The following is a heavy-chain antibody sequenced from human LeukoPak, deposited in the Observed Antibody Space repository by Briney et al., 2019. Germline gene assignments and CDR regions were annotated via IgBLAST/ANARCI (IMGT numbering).Heavy chain of an antibody. D-gene: IGHD2/OR15-2a*01. CDR3: AAGLHLSHIRLWPLLFDS. CDR2: IVIGSADT. J-gene: IGHJ4*02. V-gene: IGHV1-58*01. Sequence: SVKVSCKASEFSFTSSAVQWVRQARGQRLEWIGWIVIGSADTKYAQNFQERVTITRDVSTRTIYLELSSLRSEDTAIYYCAAGLHLSHIRLWPLLFDSWGQGTLVTVSS. CDR1: EFSFTSSA.